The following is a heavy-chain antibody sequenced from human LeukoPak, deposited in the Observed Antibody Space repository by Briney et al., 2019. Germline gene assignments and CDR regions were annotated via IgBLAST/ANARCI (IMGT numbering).Heavy chain of an antibody. CDR3: AKDHGGIAVAPYYFDY. D-gene: IGHD6-19*01. CDR2: IIGSGGST. Sequence: PLGSLRLSCAASGFTFSSYATSCVRHAPGKGLEWVSDIIGSGGSTYYADSVKGRFTISRDNSKNTLYLQMNSLGAEDTAVYYCAKDHGGIAVAPYYFDYWGQGTLVTVSS. J-gene: IGHJ4*02. CDR1: GFTFSSYA. V-gene: IGHV3-23*01.